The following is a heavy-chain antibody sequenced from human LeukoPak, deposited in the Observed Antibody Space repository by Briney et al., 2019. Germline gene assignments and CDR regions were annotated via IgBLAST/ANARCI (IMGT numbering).Heavy chain of an antibody. CDR1: GFMFSSYA. V-gene: IGHV3-23*01. Sequence: GGSLRLSCAASGFMFSSYAMNWVRQAPGKGLEWVSTISGSSGSTYYADSVKGRFTISRDNSKNTLYLQMNSLRAEDTAVYYCAKDGGGYDTSGYYYGDYWGQGTLVTVSS. D-gene: IGHD3-22*01. J-gene: IGHJ4*02. CDR3: AKDGGGYDTSGYYYGDY. CDR2: ISGSSGST.